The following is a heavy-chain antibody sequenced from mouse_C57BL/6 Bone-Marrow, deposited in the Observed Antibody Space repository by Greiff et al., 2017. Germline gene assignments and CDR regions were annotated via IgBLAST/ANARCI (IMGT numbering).Heavy chain of an antibody. CDR1: GFTFSSYG. CDR3: ARRGTGGYFDV. CDR2: ISSGGSYT. J-gene: IGHJ1*03. D-gene: IGHD3-1*01. V-gene: IGHV5-6*02. Sequence: EVMLVESGGDLVKPGGSLKLSCAASGFTFSSYGMSWVRQTPDKRLEWVATISSGGSYTYYPDSVKGRFTISRDNAKNTLYLQMSSLKSEDTAMYYCARRGTGGYFDVWGTGTTVTVSS.